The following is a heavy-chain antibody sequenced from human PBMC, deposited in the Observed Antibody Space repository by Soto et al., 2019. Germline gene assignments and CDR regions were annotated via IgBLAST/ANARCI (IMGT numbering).Heavy chain of an antibody. J-gene: IGHJ4*02. CDR1: GGSISSGGYS. Sequence: QLQLQESGSGLVKPSQTLSLTCAVSGGSISSGGYSWSWIRQPPGKGLEWIGYIYHSGSTYYNPSLKSRVTISVDRSKNQFSLRLSSVTAADTAVYYCARAGGLGAVAADYWGQGTLVTVSS. V-gene: IGHV4-30-2*01. CDR3: ARAGGLGAVAADY. D-gene: IGHD6-19*01. CDR2: IYHSGST.